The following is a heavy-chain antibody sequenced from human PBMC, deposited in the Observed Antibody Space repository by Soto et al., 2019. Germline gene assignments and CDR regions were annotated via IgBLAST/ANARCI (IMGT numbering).Heavy chain of an antibody. J-gene: IGHJ6*02. D-gene: IGHD6-19*01. Sequence: QVQLVQSGAEVKKPGASVTVSCKTSGYTFSNYGINCVRQAPGQGLEWMGWISGYNGNTNYAQTVQVRVTMTTDTSTGTVYMELRSLTSDDTAIYYCSRFIMVGGWFDPNYYHGMDVWGQGTTVTVSS. CDR3: SRFIMVGGWFDPNYYHGMDV. V-gene: IGHV1-18*01. CDR1: GYTFSNYG. CDR2: ISGYNGNT.